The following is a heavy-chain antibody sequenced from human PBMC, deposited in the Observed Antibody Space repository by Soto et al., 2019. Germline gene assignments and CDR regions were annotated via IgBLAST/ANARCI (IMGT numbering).Heavy chain of an antibody. CDR2: FDPEDGET. V-gene: IGHV1-24*01. CDR3: DTGRALYYHWFDP. J-gene: IGHJ5*02. Sequence: QVQLVQSGAEVKKPGASVKVSCKVSGYTLTELSMHWVRQAPGKGLEWMGGFDPEDGETIYAQKFQGRVTMTEDTPTDPAYRALSSVRSEEPAVYYCDTGRALYYHWFDPWGQGTLLTVSS. CDR1: GYTLTELS. D-gene: IGHD3-10*01.